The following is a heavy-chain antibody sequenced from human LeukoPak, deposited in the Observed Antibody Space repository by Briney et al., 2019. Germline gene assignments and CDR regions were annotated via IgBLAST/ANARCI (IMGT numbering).Heavy chain of an antibody. CDR3: ATLTVASSFDY. Sequence: GSLRPSCAASEFAFSVYEMFWVRQAPGKGLEWVSYVSSSGGTRYYADSVKGRFTISRDNAKNSLYLQMNSLRGEDTAVYYCATLTVASSFDYWGQGALVTVSS. D-gene: IGHD6-19*01. CDR1: EFAFSVYE. V-gene: IGHV3-48*03. CDR2: VSSSGGTR. J-gene: IGHJ4*02.